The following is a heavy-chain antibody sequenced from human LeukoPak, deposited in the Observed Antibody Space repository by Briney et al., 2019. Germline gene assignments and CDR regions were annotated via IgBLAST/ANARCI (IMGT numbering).Heavy chain of an antibody. CDR2: IYTSGST. D-gene: IGHD2-15*01. Sequence: PSETLSLTCTVSGGSISSYYWSWIRQPAGKGLEWIGRIYTSGSTNYNPSLKSRVTMSVDTSKNQFSLKLSSVTAADMAVYYCARAVVVVAATNWFDPWGQGTLVTVSS. CDR3: ARAVVVVAATNWFDP. CDR1: GGSISSYY. J-gene: IGHJ5*02. V-gene: IGHV4-4*07.